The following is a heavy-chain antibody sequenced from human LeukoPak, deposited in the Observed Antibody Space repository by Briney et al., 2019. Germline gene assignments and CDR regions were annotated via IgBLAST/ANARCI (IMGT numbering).Heavy chain of an antibody. CDR1: GFTFSSNA. CDR2: ISGSGGST. V-gene: IGHV3-23*01. J-gene: IGHJ4*02. D-gene: IGHD3-16*01. CDR3: AARPVWGAFDY. Sequence: GGSLRLSCAASGFTFSSNAMSWVRQAPGKGLEWVSAISGSGGSTYYADSVKGRFTISRDNSKDTLYLQMNSLRAEDTAVYYCAARPVWGAFDYWGQGTLVTVSS.